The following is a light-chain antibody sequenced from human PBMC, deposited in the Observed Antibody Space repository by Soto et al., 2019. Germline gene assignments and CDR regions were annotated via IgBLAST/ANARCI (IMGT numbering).Light chain of an antibody. V-gene: IGLV2-14*01. CDR3: SSYTSTSTYV. J-gene: IGLJ1*01. CDR1: SSDVGGYNY. CDR2: DVT. Sequence: QSVLTQPASVSGSPGQSITISCTGTSSDVGGYNYVSWYQQHPGKAPKLMIYDVTYRPSGVSNRFSGSKSGTTASLTLYGLQAEDEADYYCSSYTSTSTYVFGTGTKVTVL.